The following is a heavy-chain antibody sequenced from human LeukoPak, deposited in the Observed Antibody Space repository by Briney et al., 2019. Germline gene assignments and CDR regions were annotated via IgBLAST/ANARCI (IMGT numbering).Heavy chain of an antibody. J-gene: IGHJ4*02. CDR1: GFTVSSNY. CDR3: ASDVVEKGPTY. V-gene: IGHV3-66*01. Sequence: SGGSLRLSCAASGFTVSSNYMSWVRQAPGKGLEWVSVIYSGGSTYYADSVKGRFTISRDNSKNTLYLQMNSLRAEDTAVYYCASDVVEKGPTYWGQGTLVTVSS. CDR2: IYSGGST. D-gene: IGHD2-15*01.